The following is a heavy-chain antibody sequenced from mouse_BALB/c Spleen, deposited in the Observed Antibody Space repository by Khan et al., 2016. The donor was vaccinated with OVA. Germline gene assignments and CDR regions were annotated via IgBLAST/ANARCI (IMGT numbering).Heavy chain of an antibody. CDR3: ARENYYGRSCYAMDY. CDR2: IGPGSSSA. D-gene: IGHD1-1*01. J-gene: IGHJ4*01. CDR1: GYTFTSYW. Sequence: DLVKPGASVKLSCKASGYTFTSYWINWIKQRPGQGFEWIGRIGPGSSSAYYIDMFKGKATLTVETSSSTAYIQLSSLSTEDSAVEFCARENYYGRSCYAMDYWGQGTSVTVSS. V-gene: IGHV1S41*01.